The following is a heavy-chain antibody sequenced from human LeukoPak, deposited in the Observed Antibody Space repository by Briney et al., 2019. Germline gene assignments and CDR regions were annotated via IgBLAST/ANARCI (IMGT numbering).Heavy chain of an antibody. V-gene: IGHV4-4*07. CDR3: ARVALPYSSGWYPYFDY. J-gene: IGHJ4*02. CDR1: GGSISSYY. Sequence: PSETLSLTCTVSGGSISSYYWSWIRQPAGKGLEWIGRIYTSGSTNYNPSLKSRVTTSVDTSKNQFSLKLSSVTAADTAVYYCARVALPYSSGWYPYFDYWGQGTLVTVSS. CDR2: IYTSGST. D-gene: IGHD6-19*01.